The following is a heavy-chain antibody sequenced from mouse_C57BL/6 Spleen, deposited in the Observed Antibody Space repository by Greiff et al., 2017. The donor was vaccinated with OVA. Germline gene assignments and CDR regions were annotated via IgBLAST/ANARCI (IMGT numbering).Heavy chain of an antibody. J-gene: IGHJ3*01. V-gene: IGHV1-72*01. CDR1: GYTFTSYW. Sequence: QVQLQQPGAELVKPGASVKLSCKASGYTFTSYWMHWVKQRPGRGLEWIGRIDPNSGGTKYNEKFKSKATLTVDKPSSTAYMQLSSLTSEDAAVYYCEREVYSNCVAWFAYWGQGTLVTVSA. CDR3: EREVYSNCVAWFAY. CDR2: IDPNSGGT. D-gene: IGHD2-5*01.